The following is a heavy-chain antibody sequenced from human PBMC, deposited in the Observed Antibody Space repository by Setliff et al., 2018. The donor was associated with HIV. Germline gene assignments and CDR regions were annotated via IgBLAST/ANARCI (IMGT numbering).Heavy chain of an antibody. CDR2: INPSGGST. CDR3: TRPLRTRSATDPFHI. J-gene: IGHJ3*02. CDR1: GYTFTSYY. V-gene: IGHV1-46*01. D-gene: IGHD6-25*01. Sequence: ASVKVSCKASGYTFTSYYMHWVRQAPGQGLEWMGIINPSGGSTSYAQKFQGRVTMTRDTSVSTAYMELSRLRSDDSALYYCTRPLRTRSATDPFHIWGQGTLVTVSS.